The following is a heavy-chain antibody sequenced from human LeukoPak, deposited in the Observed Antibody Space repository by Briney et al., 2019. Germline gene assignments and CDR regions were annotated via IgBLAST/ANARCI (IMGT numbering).Heavy chain of an antibody. D-gene: IGHD6-6*01. CDR1: GFTFSSYG. Sequence: PGGSLRLSCAASGFTFSSYGMHWVRQAPGKGLEWVAVIWYDGSNKYYADSLKGRFTISRDNSKNMLYLQMNILRVEDTAVYYCAKDRYPYSSSSVHWFGPWGQGTLVTVSS. J-gene: IGHJ5*02. V-gene: IGHV3-33*06. CDR3: AKDRYPYSSSSVHWFGP. CDR2: IWYDGSNK.